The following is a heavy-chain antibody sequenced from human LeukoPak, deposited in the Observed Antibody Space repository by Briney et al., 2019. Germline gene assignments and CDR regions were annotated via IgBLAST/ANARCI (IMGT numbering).Heavy chain of an antibody. CDR3: AKTIASLGSGARYFDP. J-gene: IGHJ5*02. V-gene: IGHV5-51*01. Sequence: GESLKISCKASGYSFTNYWIAWVRQKPGKGLEWMGIMHPGESEINYSPSFEGQVTISADTSISAAYLEWYSLKASDSAIYYCAKTIASLGSGARYFDPWGQGTMITVSS. CDR1: GYSFTNYW. D-gene: IGHD5/OR15-5a*01. CDR2: MHPGESEI.